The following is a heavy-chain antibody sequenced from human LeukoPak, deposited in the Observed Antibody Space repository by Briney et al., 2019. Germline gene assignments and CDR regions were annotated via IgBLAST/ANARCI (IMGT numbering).Heavy chain of an antibody. CDR2: IYYSGST. CDR3: ARDLWAAANLDY. D-gene: IGHD6-13*01. V-gene: IGHV4-39*07. Sequence: SETLSLTCTVSGGSISSSSYDWGWSLQPPGKGLEWIGSIYYSGSTYYNPSLKSRVTISVDRSENQYSLKLSSVTAADTAVYYCARDLWAAANLDYWGQGTLVTVSS. CDR1: GGSISSSSYD. J-gene: IGHJ4*02.